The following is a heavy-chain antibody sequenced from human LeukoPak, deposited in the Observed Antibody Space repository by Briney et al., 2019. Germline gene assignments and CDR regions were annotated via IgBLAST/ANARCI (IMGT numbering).Heavy chain of an antibody. Sequence: GASLQISCQSSGYSFTSYWIGWVRQLPGKGLEWMGIIYPGDSDTKYSPSFQGQVTISADKSISTAYLQWSSLKASDTAMYYCARGSLASSGGSFFDYWGQGTLVTVSS. D-gene: IGHD2-15*01. CDR2: IYPGDSDT. J-gene: IGHJ4*02. CDR1: GYSFTSYW. V-gene: IGHV5-51*01. CDR3: ARGSLASSGGSFFDY.